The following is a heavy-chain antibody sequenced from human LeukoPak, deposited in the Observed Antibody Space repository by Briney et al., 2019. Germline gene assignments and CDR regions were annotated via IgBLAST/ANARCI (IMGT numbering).Heavy chain of an antibody. Sequence: GGSLRLSCVASRFIFSDYIINWVRQAPGKGLEWVANIKQDGRDKYYADSVKGRFSISRENAKDSLYLQMNRLRAEDTAVYYCARVGILTRGYSLGYHCWGQGTLVTVSS. J-gene: IGHJ4*02. V-gene: IGHV3-7*03. CDR1: RFIFSDYI. CDR2: IKQDGRDK. D-gene: IGHD5-12*01. CDR3: ARVGILTRGYSLGYHC.